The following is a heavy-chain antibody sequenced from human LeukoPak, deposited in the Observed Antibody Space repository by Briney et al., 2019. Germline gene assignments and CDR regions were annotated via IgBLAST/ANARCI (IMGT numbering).Heavy chain of an antibody. Sequence: ASVKVSCKASGYTFTSYAINWVRQAPGQGHEYMGWIRTSTGSPTYAQGFTGRFVFSLDTSVNTAYLQISSLKAEDTAVYYCARDLDSAAFDIWGQGTMVTVSS. CDR3: ARDLDSAAFDI. CDR2: IRTSTGSP. V-gene: IGHV7-4-1*02. D-gene: IGHD2-15*01. J-gene: IGHJ3*02. CDR1: GYTFTSYA.